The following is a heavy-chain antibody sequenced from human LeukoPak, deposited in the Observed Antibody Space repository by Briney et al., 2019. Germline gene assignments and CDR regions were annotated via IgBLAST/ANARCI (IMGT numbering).Heavy chain of an antibody. CDR1: GYTFTSYG. J-gene: IGHJ5*02. CDR3: ARASVTTPTWNWFDP. CDR2: ISAYNGNT. V-gene: IGHV1-18*01. Sequence: GASVKVSCKASGYTFTSYGISWVRQAPGQGLEWMGWISAYNGNTNYAQKLQGRVTMTTDTSTSTAYMELRSLRSDDTAVYYCARASVTTPTWNWFDPRGQGTLVTVSS. D-gene: IGHD4-17*01.